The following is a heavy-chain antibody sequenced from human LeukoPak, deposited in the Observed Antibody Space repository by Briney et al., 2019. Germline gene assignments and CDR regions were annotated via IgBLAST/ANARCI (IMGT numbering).Heavy chain of an antibody. Sequence: SETLSLTCAVSGYAISSGYFWGWIRQPPGKGLGWIGSIYQSGRTYYNPSLKSRVTMSVGTAENQFSLKLSPVTAADTAVYYCARHVSYDSVDPHWGGFDPWGQGTLVTVSS. CDR1: GYAISSGYF. CDR3: ARHVSYDSVDPHWGGFDP. D-gene: IGHD7-27*01. J-gene: IGHJ5*02. V-gene: IGHV4-38-2*01. CDR2: IYQSGRT.